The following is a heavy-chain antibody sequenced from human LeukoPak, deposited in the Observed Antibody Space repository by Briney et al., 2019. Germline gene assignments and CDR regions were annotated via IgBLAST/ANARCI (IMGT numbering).Heavy chain of an antibody. CDR2: INWNGGST. Sequence: GGSLRLSCAASGFTFSSYEMNWVRQAPGKGLEWVSGINWNGGSTGYADSVKGRFTISRDNSKNTLYLQMNSLRAEDTAVYYCAKHQKAFLFSYYYYMDVWGKGTTVTISS. CDR3: AKHQKAFLFSYYYYMDV. V-gene: IGHV3-NL1*01. J-gene: IGHJ6*03. CDR1: GFTFSSYE. D-gene: IGHD3-3*01.